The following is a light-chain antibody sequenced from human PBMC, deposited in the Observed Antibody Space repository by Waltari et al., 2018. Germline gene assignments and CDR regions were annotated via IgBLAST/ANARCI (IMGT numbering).Light chain of an antibody. CDR2: DDA. J-gene: IGLJ1*01. CDR1: SIGSHS. V-gene: IGLV3-21*02. Sequence: SDVLTQAPSVSVAPGQTATITCRGDSIGSHSVHWYQQRPGQAPVVVVYDDAYRASGIPGRIAVSGSGNAATLTISRVQPGDEADYYCQVWDSSRDHPVFGPGTRVTVL. CDR3: QVWDSSRDHPV.